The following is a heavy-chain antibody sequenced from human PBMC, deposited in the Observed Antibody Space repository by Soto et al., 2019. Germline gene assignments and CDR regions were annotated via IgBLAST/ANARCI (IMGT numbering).Heavy chain of an antibody. D-gene: IGHD6-13*01. Sequence: GGSLRLSCTASGFTFGDYSISWFRQAPWKGLEWVGFIRSKAYGGTTEYAASVKGRFTISRDDSKSIAYLQMNSLKTEDTAVYYCTRDHGSSWFMPPFDYFGQGTLVTLSS. J-gene: IGHJ4*02. V-gene: IGHV3-49*03. CDR2: IRSKAYGGTT. CDR1: GFTFGDYS. CDR3: TRDHGSSWFMPPFDY.